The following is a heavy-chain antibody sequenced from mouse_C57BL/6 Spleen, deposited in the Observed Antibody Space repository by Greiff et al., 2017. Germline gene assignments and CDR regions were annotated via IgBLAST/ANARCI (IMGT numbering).Heavy chain of an antibody. CDR1: GYTFTSYW. D-gene: IGHD2-3*01. V-gene: IGHV1-53*01. J-gene: IGHJ4*01. CDR2: INPSNGGT. CDR3: ASSWLLRGYYAMDY. Sequence: QVQLQQPGTELVKPGASVKLSCKASGYTFTSYWMHWVKQRPGQGLEWIGNINPSNGGTNYNEKFKSKATLTVDKSSSTAYMQLSSLTTRDSSVYYCASSWLLRGYYAMDYWGQGTSVTVSS.